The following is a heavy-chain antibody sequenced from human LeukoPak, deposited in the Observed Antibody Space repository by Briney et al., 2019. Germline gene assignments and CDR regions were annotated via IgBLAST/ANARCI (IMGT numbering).Heavy chain of an antibody. CDR3: ARGYSSAMIDAFDI. V-gene: IGHV1-18*01. J-gene: IGHJ3*02. CDR2: ISAYNGNT. CDR1: GNTFTSYG. Sequence: ASVKVSCKASGNTFTSYGISWVRQAPGQGLEWMGWISAYNGNTNYAQKLQGRVTMTTDTSTSTAYMELRSLRSDDTAVYYCARGYSSAMIDAFDIWGQGTMVTVSS. D-gene: IGHD6-19*01.